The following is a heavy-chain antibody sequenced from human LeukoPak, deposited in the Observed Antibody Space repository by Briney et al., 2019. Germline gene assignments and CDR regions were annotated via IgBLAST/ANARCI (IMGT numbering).Heavy chain of an antibody. CDR1: GYSISSGYY. J-gene: IGHJ4*02. Sequence: SETLSLTCTVSGYSISSGYYWGWIRQPPGKGLEWIGSIYHSGSTYYNPSLKSRVTISVDTSKNQFSLKLSSVTAAGTAVYYCARAGLYYYDSSGYYSGLVDYWGQGTLVTVSS. CDR3: ARAGLYYYDSSGYYSGLVDY. CDR2: IYHSGST. D-gene: IGHD3-22*01. V-gene: IGHV4-38-2*02.